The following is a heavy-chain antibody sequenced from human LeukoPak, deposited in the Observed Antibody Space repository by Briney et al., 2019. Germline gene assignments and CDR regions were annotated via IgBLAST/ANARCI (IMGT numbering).Heavy chain of an antibody. J-gene: IGHJ5*02. CDR1: GFTFSSYG. CDR2: ISHDGSNI. Sequence: GGSLRLSCAASGFTFSSYGMHWVRQAPGKGLEWVAVISHDGSNIHYGDSVQGRFTISRDNSKNTLYLQMNSLRAEDTAMYYCAKDPYRVVVATGNYLDPWGQGTLVTVSS. CDR3: AKDPYRVVVATGNYLDP. V-gene: IGHV3-30*18. D-gene: IGHD2-15*01.